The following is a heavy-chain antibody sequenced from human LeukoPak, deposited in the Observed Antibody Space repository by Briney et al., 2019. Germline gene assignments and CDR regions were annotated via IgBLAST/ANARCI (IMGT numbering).Heavy chain of an antibody. Sequence: GGSLRLSCAASGFIFSTNWMHWVRQAPGKGLVWVSGIKGDGTSTTYEDSVKGRFTISRDNAMNTLYLQMNSLRAEDTAVYYCASDQEREYSGYDPFDRWGQGTLVTVSA. CDR2: IKGDGTST. D-gene: IGHD5-12*01. CDR1: GFIFSTNW. V-gene: IGHV3-74*01. CDR3: ASDQEREYSGYDPFDR. J-gene: IGHJ5*02.